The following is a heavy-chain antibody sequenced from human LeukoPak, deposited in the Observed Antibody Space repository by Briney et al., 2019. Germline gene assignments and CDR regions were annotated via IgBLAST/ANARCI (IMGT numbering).Heavy chain of an antibody. CDR1: GGTFSSYA. V-gene: IGHV1-69*05. D-gene: IGHD2-15*01. CDR2: IIPIFGTA. CDR3: ARDHCSGGSCPLDY. Sequence: GSSVKVSCKASGGTFSSYAISWVRQAPGQGLEWMGGIIPIFGTANYAQKFQGRVTITTDGSTSTAHMELSSLRSEDTAVYYCARDHCSGGSCPLDYWGQGTLVTVSS. J-gene: IGHJ4*02.